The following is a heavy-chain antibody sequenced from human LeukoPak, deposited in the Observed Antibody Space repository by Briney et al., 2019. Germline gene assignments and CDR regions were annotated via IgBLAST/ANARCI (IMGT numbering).Heavy chain of an antibody. V-gene: IGHV4-59*01. CDR3: ARDSTVVNVFDI. CDR2: IYYTGST. D-gene: IGHD4-23*01. Sequence: SETLSLTCTVSGGSINSYYWSWIRQPPGKGLEWIAYIYYTGSTNYNPSLKSRVTISVDTSKNQFSLKLSSVTAADTAVYYCARDSTVVNVFDIWGQGTMVTVSS. CDR1: GGSINSYY. J-gene: IGHJ3*02.